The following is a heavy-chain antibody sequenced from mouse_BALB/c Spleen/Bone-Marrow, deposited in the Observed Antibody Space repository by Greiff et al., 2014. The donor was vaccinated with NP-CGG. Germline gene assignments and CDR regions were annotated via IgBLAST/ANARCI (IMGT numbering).Heavy chain of an antibody. V-gene: IGHV14-3*02. J-gene: IGHJ3*01. CDR2: IDPANYNT. Sequence: EVQLQQSGAELVKPGASVKLSCTTSGFNIKDPYIHWVKQKPEQVLEWIGRIDPANYNTQYDPKFQGKATITADTPSNAAYLQLNSLTSEDTAVYYCATLTGTFDYWGQGTPVTVSA. CDR1: GFNIKDPY. CDR3: ATLTGTFDY. D-gene: IGHD4-1*01.